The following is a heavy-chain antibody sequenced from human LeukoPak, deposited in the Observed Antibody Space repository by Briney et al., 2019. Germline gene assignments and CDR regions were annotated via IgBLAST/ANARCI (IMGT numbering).Heavy chain of an antibody. CDR3: AKLKRVGIAPFDD. D-gene: IGHD3-10*01. CDR2: ISGSGNKT. V-gene: IGHV3-23*01. Sequence: GGSLRLSCAASGFTFSSYAMSWVRQAPGKGLHWVSTISGSGNKTYDADSVKGRFTISRDNSKNTLYLQMTGLRAEDTAVYYCAKLKRVGIAPFDDWGQGTLVTVSS. CDR1: GFTFSSYA. J-gene: IGHJ4*02.